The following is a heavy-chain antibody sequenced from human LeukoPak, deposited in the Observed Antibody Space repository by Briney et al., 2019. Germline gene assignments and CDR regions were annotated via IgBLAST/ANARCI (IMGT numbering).Heavy chain of an antibody. CDR2: INPSGGST. Sequence: ASVKVSCKASGYTFTSYYMHWVRQAPGQGLEWMGIINPSGGSTSYAQKFQGRVTMTRDTPTSTVYIELSSLRSEDTAVYYCARDHNIVVVLAANYFDYWGQGTLVTVSS. D-gene: IGHD2-2*01. J-gene: IGHJ4*02. CDR1: GYTFTSYY. V-gene: IGHV1-46*03. CDR3: ARDHNIVVVLAANYFDY.